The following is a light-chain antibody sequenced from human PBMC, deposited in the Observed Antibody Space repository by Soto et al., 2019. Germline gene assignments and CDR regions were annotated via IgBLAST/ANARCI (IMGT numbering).Light chain of an antibody. V-gene: IGLV1-44*01. Sequence: QSALTQPPSASGTPGQRVPISCSASGPYIEVNAINWYQQVPGTAPRLLIYNDLQRPSGVPDRFSGSRSGSSASLVIVGLQSEDEADYYCSSYAGSSNVFGTGTQLTVL. CDR1: GPYIEVNA. CDR3: SSYAGSSNV. J-gene: IGLJ1*01. CDR2: NDL.